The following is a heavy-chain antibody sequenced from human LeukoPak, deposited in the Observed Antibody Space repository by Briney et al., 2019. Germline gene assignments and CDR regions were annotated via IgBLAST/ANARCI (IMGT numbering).Heavy chain of an antibody. Sequence: PSETLSLTCAVSGGSFSGYYWSWIRQPPGKGLEWIGEINHSGGTNYNPSLKSRVTISVDTSKNQFSLKLSSVTAADTAVYYCARASIWFGELYYWGQGTLVTVSS. CDR1: GGSFSGYY. J-gene: IGHJ4*02. CDR3: ARASIWFGELYY. V-gene: IGHV4-34*01. CDR2: INHSGGT. D-gene: IGHD3-10*01.